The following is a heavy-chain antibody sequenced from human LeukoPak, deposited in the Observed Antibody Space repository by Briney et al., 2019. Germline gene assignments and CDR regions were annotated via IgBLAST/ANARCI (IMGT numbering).Heavy chain of an antibody. V-gene: IGHV3-7*03. J-gene: IGHJ6*04. Sequence: GGSLRLSCAPSGFTFSSYWMSWVRQAPGKGLEWVANIKQDGSEKYYVDSVKGRFIISRDNAKNSLYLQMNSLRAEDTAVYYCARKAYGLDVWGKGTTVTVSS. CDR3: ARKAYGLDV. CDR2: IKQDGSEK. CDR1: GFTFSSYW.